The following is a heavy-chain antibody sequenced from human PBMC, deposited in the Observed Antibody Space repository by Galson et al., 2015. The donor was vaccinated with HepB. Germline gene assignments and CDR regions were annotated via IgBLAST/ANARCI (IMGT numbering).Heavy chain of an antibody. J-gene: IGHJ4*02. Sequence: SLRLSCAASGFTLTSYGMHWVRQAPGKGLEWVAVIWYDGSKKYYADSVKGRFTISRDTSKNTLYLQMNSLRAEDMAVYYCVRDGGAGVDYWGQGTLVTVSS. V-gene: IGHV3-33*01. CDR1: GFTLTSYG. CDR3: VRDGGAGVDY. CDR2: IWYDGSKK. D-gene: IGHD3-16*01.